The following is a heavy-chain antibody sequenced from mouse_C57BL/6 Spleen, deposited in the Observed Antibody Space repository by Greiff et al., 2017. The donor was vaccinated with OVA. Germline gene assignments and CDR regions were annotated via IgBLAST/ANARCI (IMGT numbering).Heavy chain of an antibody. D-gene: IGHD2-5*01. Sequence: QVQLQQSGPELVKPGASVKISCKASGYAFSSSWMNWVKQRPGKGLEWIGRIYPGDGDTNYNGKFKGKATLTADKSSSTAYMQLSSLTSEDSAVYFCARDYSNRSWYFDVWGTGTTVTVSS. CDR1: GYAFSSSW. J-gene: IGHJ1*03. CDR2: IYPGDGDT. V-gene: IGHV1-82*01. CDR3: ARDYSNRSWYFDV.